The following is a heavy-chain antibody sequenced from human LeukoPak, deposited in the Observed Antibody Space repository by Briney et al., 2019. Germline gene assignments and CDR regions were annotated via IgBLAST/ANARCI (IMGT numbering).Heavy chain of an antibody. CDR3: ARDKGLQMDA. Sequence: PGGSLRLSCAASGFTFSSYWMHWIRQAPGKGLVWVSRINDDGSITSHADSVKGRFTISRDNAKNTLYLQMNSLGAEDTAIYYCARDKGLQMDAWGQGTTVTVSS. CDR2: INDDGSIT. CDR1: GFTFSSYW. V-gene: IGHV3-74*01. J-gene: IGHJ6*02.